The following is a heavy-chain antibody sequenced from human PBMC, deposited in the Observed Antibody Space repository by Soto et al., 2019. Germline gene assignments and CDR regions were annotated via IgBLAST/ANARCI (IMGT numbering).Heavy chain of an antibody. CDR3: ARPSGDFWSGWDYYYGMDV. J-gene: IGHJ6*02. CDR2: INAGNGNT. V-gene: IGHV1-3*01. CDR1: GYTFTSYA. D-gene: IGHD3-3*01. Sequence: QVQLVQSGAEVKKPGASVKVSCKASGYTFTSYAMHLVRQAPGQRLEWMGWINAGNGNTKYSQKFQGRVTITRDTSASTAYMELRSLRSEDTAVYYCARPSGDFWSGWDYYYGMDVWGQGTTVTVSS.